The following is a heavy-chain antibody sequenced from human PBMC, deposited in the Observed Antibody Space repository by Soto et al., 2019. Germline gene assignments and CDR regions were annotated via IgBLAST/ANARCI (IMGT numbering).Heavy chain of an antibody. CDR2: INPKSGGT. V-gene: IGHV1-2*04. J-gene: IGHJ6*02. D-gene: IGHD2-8*01. Sequence: ASVKVSCKAAGYSFTDYHIHWVRQAPGQGLEWLGRINPKSGGTSTAQKFQGWVTMTTDTSISTASMELTRLTSDDTAIYYCARGDSTDCSNGVCSFFYNHDMDVWGQGTTVTVSS. CDR3: ARGDSTDCSNGVCSFFYNHDMDV. CDR1: GYSFTDYH.